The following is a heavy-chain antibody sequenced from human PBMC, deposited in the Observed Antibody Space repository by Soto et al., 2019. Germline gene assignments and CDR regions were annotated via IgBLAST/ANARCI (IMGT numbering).Heavy chain of an antibody. V-gene: IGHV3-30*15. J-gene: IGHJ4*02. CDR3: ARDRYSAAVATYLDY. CDR1: VFTFSLNA. CDR2: ISYDGRNK. Sequence: WGALISSCAASVFTFSLNAMHGGRQAPVKGLEWVAVISYDGRNKFYADSVKGRFTISRDNSKNTLYLQMSSLKSEDTAVYYCARDRYSAAVATYLDYWGQGALVTVS. D-gene: IGHD2-2*01.